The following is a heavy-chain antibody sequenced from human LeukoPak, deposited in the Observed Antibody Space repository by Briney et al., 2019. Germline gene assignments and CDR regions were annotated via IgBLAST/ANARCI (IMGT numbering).Heavy chain of an antibody. D-gene: IGHD6-19*01. CDR2: ISYDGSNK. CDR3: AKGRQWLDNYFDY. Sequence: GGSLRLSCAASGFTFSSYGMPWVRQAPGKGLEWVAVISYDGSNKYYADSVKGRFTISRDNSKNTLYLQMNSLRAEDTAVYYCAKGRQWLDNYFDYWGQGTLVTVSS. V-gene: IGHV3-30*18. CDR1: GFTFSSYG. J-gene: IGHJ4*02.